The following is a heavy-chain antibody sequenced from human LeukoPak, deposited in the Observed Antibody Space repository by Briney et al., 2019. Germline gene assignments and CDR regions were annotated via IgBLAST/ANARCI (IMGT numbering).Heavy chain of an antibody. CDR2: INAGNGNT. CDR1: GYTFTSYA. J-gene: IGHJ6*02. V-gene: IGHV1-3*01. CDR3: ARDDGDGPETHYYYYYGMDV. D-gene: IGHD4-17*01. Sequence: ASVKVSCKASGYTFTSYAMHWVRQASGQRLEWMGWINAGNGNTKYSQKFQGRVTITRDTSASTAYMELSSLRSDDTAVYYCARDDGDGPETHYYYYYGMDVWGQGTTVTVSS.